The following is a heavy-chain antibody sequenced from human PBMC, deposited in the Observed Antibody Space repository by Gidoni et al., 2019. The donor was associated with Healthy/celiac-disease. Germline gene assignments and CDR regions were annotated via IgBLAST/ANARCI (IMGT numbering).Heavy chain of an antibody. CDR3: AKGDYYGSGSIDY. V-gene: IGHV3-9*01. Sequence: EVQLVESGGGLVQPGRSLRLSCAASGFTFDDYAMHWVRQAPGKGLEWVSGISWNSGSIGYADSVKGRFTISRDNAKNSLYLQMNSLRAEDTALYYCAKGDYYGSGSIDYWGQGTLVTVSS. D-gene: IGHD3-10*01. J-gene: IGHJ4*02. CDR2: ISWNSGSI. CDR1: GFTFDDYA.